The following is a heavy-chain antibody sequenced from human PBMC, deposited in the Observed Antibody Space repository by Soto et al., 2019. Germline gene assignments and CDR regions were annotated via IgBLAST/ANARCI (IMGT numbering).Heavy chain of an antibody. V-gene: IGHV4-30-2*01. Sequence: SETLSLTSAVAGGSISSGGYSWSWIRQPPGKGLEWIGYIYHSGSTYYNPSLKSRVTISVDRSKNQFSLKLSSVTAADTAVYYCARLWWGNNWFDPWGQGTLVTVSS. J-gene: IGHJ5*02. CDR1: GGSISSGGYS. CDR3: ARLWWGNNWFDP. D-gene: IGHD2-8*02. CDR2: IYHSGST.